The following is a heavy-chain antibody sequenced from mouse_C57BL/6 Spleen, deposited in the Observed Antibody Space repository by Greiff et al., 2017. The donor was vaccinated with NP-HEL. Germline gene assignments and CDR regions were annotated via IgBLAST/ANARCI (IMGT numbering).Heavy chain of an antibody. CDR1: GYTFTDYE. D-gene: IGHD1-1*01. Sequence: VQLKESGAELVRPGASVTLSCKASGYTFTDYEMHWVKQTPVHGLEWIGAIDPETGGTAYNQKFKGKAILTADKSSSTAYMELRSLTSEDSAVYYCTRERDFYYYGSRGYFDVWGTGTTVTVSS. CDR3: TRERDFYYYGSRGYFDV. CDR2: IDPETGGT. J-gene: IGHJ1*03. V-gene: IGHV1-15*01.